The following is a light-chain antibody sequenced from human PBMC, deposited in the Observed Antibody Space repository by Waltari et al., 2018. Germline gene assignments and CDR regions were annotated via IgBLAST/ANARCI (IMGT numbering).Light chain of an antibody. J-gene: IGKJ1*01. V-gene: IGKV3-20*01. Sequence: EVVLTQSPGPLSLSPGERAPLPCRASQSVSRYLAWYQQKPGQAPRLLIYDTSTRATGIPDRFSGSGSGTDFSLTISRLDPEDFAVYYCQKYGTLPATFGQGTKVEVK. CDR3: QKYGTLPAT. CDR1: QSVSRY. CDR2: DTS.